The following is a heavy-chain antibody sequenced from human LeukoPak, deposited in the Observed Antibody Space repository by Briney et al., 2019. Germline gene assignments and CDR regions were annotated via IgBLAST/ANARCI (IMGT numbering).Heavy chain of an antibody. J-gene: IGHJ1*01. D-gene: IGHD4-17*01. CDR3: ARSVTPQYFQH. V-gene: IGHV7-4-1*02. CDR2: INTNTGNP. Sequence: ASVKVSCKTSGYIFTGYYLHWVRQAPGQGLEWMGWINTNTGNPTYAQGFTGRLVFSVDTSASTAYLQISSLKAEDTAVYCCARSVTPQYFQHWGQGTLVTVSS. CDR1: GYIFTGYY.